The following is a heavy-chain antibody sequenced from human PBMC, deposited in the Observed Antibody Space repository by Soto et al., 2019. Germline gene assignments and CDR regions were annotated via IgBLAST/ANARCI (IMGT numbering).Heavy chain of an antibody. CDR3: ARTSYSSSSNWFDP. J-gene: IGHJ5*02. CDR2: IYYSGST. CDR1: GGSISSYY. V-gene: IGHV4-59*01. D-gene: IGHD6-13*01. Sequence: QVQLQESGPGLVKPSETLSLTCTVSGGSISSYYWSWIRQPPGKGLEWIGYIYYSGSTNYNPSLKSRVTISVDTSKNQFSLKLSSVTAADTAVYYCARTSYSSSSNWFDPWGQGTLVTVSS.